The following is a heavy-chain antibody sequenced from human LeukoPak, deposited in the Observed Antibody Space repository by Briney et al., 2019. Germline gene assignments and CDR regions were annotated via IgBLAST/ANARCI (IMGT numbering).Heavy chain of an antibody. J-gene: IGHJ4*02. D-gene: IGHD4-17*01. CDR1: GFSFSDAW. CDR3: AKEALLSYGDYTYIEY. CDR2: ISGSGGST. Sequence: GGSLRLSCAASGFSFSDAWMNWVRQAPGKGLEWVSAISGSGGSTYYADSVKGRFTISRDNSKNTLYLQMNSLRAEDTAVYYCAKEALLSYGDYTYIEYWGQGTLVTVSS. V-gene: IGHV3-23*01.